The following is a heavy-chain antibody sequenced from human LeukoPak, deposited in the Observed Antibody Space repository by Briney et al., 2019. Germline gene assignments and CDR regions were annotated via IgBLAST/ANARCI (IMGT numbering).Heavy chain of an antibody. CDR3: ARKLGYCSGGSCYLCDY. CDR2: ISAYNGNT. J-gene: IGHJ4*02. CDR1: GYTFTSYV. Sequence: ASVKVSCKASGYTFTSYVSWVRQAPGQGLEWMGWISAYNGNTNYAQKLQGRVTMTTDTSMSTAYMELWSLRSDDTAVYYCARKLGYCSGGSCYLCDYWGQGTLVTVSS. D-gene: IGHD2-15*01. V-gene: IGHV1-18*01.